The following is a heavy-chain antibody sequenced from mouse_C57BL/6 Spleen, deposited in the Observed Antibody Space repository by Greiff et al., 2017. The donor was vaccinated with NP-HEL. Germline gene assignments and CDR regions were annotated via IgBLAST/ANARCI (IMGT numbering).Heavy chain of an antibody. Sequence: QVQLKQSGAELAKPGASVKLSCKASGYTFTSYWMHWVKQRPGQGLEWIGYINPSSGYTKYNQKFKDKATLTADKSSSTADMQLSSLTYEDSAVYYCARKLTGTGYYFDYWGQGTTLTVSS. D-gene: IGHD4-1*01. CDR3: ARKLTGTGYYFDY. V-gene: IGHV1-7*01. CDR2: INPSSGYT. CDR1: GYTFTSYW. J-gene: IGHJ2*01.